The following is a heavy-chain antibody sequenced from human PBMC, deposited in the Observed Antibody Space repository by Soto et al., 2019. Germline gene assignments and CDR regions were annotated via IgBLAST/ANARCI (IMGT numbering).Heavy chain of an antibody. CDR1: GFTFSSYA. CDR2: ISGSGGYT. V-gene: IGHV3-23*01. Sequence: EVQLLESGGGLVQPGGSLRLSCAASGFTFSSYAMSWVSQAPGKGLEWVSVISGSGGYTYYADSVKGRFTISRDNSKNTLYLQMNSLRAEDTAVYYCAKWTVVVVAATRGGYFDYWGQGTLVTVSS. D-gene: IGHD2-15*01. J-gene: IGHJ4*02. CDR3: AKWTVVVVAATRGGYFDY.